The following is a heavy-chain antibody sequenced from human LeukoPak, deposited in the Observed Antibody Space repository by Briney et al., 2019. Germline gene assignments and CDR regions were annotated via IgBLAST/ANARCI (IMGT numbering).Heavy chain of an antibody. V-gene: IGHV4-59*08. Sequence: KPSETLSLTCSVSGGSVTSYYWTWIRQSPGKGLEWIGSMYYTASANYNPSLNSRVSMSIDTSNNRFSLRLSSVTAADTAVYYCARRRTPDYWFDPWGRGTLVTVSS. D-gene: IGHD4/OR15-4a*01. CDR1: GGSVTSYY. J-gene: IGHJ5*02. CDR3: ARRRTPDYWFDP. CDR2: MYYTASA.